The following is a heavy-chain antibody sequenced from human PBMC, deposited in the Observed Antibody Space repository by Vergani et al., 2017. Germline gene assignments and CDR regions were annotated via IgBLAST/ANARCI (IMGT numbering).Heavy chain of an antibody. V-gene: IGHV3-23*01. CDR2: ISGSGGST. Sequence: EVQLLESGGGLVQPGGSLRLSCAASGFTFSSYAMSWVRQAPGKGLEWVSAISGSGGSTYYADSVKGRFTISRDNAKNSLYLQMNSLRAEDTALYYCAKGGDYDFWSGENWFDPWGQGTLVTVSS. CDR1: GFTFSSYA. CDR3: AKGGDYDFWSGENWFDP. J-gene: IGHJ5*02. D-gene: IGHD3-3*01.